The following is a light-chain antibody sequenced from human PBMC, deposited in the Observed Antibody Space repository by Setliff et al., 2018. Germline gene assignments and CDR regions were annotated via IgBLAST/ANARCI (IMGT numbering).Light chain of an antibody. CDR1: NSDVGASDS. V-gene: IGLV2-11*01. Sequence: QSVLTQPRSVSGSPGQLLTISCTGTNSDVGASDSVSWYQQRPGTAPKLMIFDVYKRPSGVPGRFSGSKSGNTASLTISGLLAEDEADYYCSSYTTSSTCVFGTGTKVTVL. CDR2: DVY. J-gene: IGLJ1*01. CDR3: SSYTTSSTCV.